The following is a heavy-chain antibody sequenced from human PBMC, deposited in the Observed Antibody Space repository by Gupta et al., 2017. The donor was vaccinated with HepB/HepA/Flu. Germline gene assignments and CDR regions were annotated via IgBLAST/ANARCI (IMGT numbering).Heavy chain of an antibody. D-gene: IGHD3-16*01. CDR3: ARTGILPPSYNDEDIYYDGGWFDP. J-gene: IGHJ5*02. V-gene: IGHV4-4*07. CDR1: GGSVSSYY. Sequence: QVQLQESGPGLVKPSETLSLICSVSGGSVSSYYWTWIRQPAGRGLEWVGRISNSGRTNYNPSLKNRVTLSVDTSKNHFSLRLTSVTAADTAVYYCARTGILPPSYNDEDIYYDGGWFDPWGQGTRVTVSS. CDR2: ISNSGRT.